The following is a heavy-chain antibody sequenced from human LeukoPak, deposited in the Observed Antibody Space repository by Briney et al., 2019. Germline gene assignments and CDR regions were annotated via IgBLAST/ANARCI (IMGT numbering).Heavy chain of an antibody. CDR1: GYTFTGYY. CDR2: INPNSGGT. V-gene: IGHV1-2*02. Sequence: SVKVSCKASGYTFTGYYIHWVRQAPGQGLEWMGWINPNSGGTNYAQKFQGRVTMARDTSITTAYMELSRLRSDDTAVYFCARDGYCSSTSCYFPFDYWGQGTLVTVSS. D-gene: IGHD2-2*01. J-gene: IGHJ4*02. CDR3: ARDGYCSSTSCYFPFDY.